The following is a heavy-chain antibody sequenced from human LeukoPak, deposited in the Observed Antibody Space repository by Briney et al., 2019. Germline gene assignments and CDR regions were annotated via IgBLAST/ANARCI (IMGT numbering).Heavy chain of an antibody. CDR1: GFTVSSNY. D-gene: IGHD6-19*01. CDR3: ARDSRYSSGWFFDY. J-gene: IGHJ4*02. Sequence: GGSLRLSCAASGFTVSSNYMSWVRQAPGKGLEWVSVIYSGGGTYYADSVKGRFTISRDNSKNTLYLQMNSLRAEDTAVYYCARDSRYSSGWFFDYWGQGTLVTVSS. CDR2: IYSGGGT. V-gene: IGHV3-66*02.